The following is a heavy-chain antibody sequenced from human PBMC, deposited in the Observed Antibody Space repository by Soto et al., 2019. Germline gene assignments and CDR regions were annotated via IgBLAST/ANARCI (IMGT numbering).Heavy chain of an antibody. CDR3: ARVKAQILSSGWYGGDDI. Sequence: EVQLLESGGGLVQPGGSLRLSCAASGFTFSTYAMSWVRQAPGKGLEWVATIRGSGGNTHYANSVKGRFTTSRDNSENTLHLQMHRLRAEDTAVYYCARVKAQILSSGWYGGDDIWGQGTMVSVSS. V-gene: IGHV3-23*01. D-gene: IGHD6-19*01. J-gene: IGHJ3*02. CDR2: IRGSGGNT. CDR1: GFTFSTYA.